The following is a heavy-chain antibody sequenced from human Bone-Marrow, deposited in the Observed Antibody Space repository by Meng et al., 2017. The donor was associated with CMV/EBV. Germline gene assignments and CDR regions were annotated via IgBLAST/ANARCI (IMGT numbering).Heavy chain of an antibody. J-gene: IGHJ4*02. V-gene: IGHV4-4*02. CDR2: IHPSGTT. D-gene: IGHD2-2*01. CDR1: GDSISNNNW. CDR3: ARGTLGHGSSTSCFPLDS. Sequence: SQTLSLTCAVSGDSISNNNWWSWVRQPPGKGLEWIGEIHPSGTTNDNLSLKSRVTISLDKSKNQFSLKLSSVTAADTAVYYCARGTLGHGSSTSCFPLDSWGQGTLVTVSS.